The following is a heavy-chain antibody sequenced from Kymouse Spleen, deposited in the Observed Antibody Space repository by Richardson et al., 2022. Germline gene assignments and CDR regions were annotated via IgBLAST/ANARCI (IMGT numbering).Heavy chain of an antibody. Sequence: QVQLVESGGGVVQPGRSLRLSCAASGFTFSSYGMHWVRQAPGKGLEWVAVISYDGSNKYYADSVKGRFTISRDNSKNTLYLQMNSLRAEDTAVYYCATSYSSSSWYYYYYGMDVWGQGTTVTVSS. CDR3: ATSYSSSSWYYYYYGMDV. CDR2: ISYDGSNK. V-gene: IGHV3-30*18. J-gene: IGHJ6*02. D-gene: IGHD6-6*01. CDR1: GFTFSSYG.